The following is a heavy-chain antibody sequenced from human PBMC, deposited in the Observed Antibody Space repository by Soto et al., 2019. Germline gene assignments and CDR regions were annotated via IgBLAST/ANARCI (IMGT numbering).Heavy chain of an antibody. CDR3: AREAGYCSRTSCYRRAFDT. J-gene: IGHJ3*02. D-gene: IGHD2-2*01. CDR2: INTDGGTS. Sequence: EVQLVESGGDLVQPGGSLRLSCAASGFTFSGHWMHWVRQVPGKGLEWVSRINTDGGTSAYVDSVKGRFTISRDNAKNTLYRQMNALRAEETAVYYCAREAGYCSRTSCYRRAFDTWGQGTRVTVSS. CDR1: GFTFSGHW. V-gene: IGHV3-74*03.